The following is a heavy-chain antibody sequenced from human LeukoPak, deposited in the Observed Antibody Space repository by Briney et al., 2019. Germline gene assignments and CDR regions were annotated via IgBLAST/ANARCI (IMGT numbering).Heavy chain of an antibody. D-gene: IGHD3-10*01. CDR3: ARVFFNSRSGSGSYCIDY. J-gene: IGHJ4*02. V-gene: IGHV3-21*01. CDR2: ISSSSSYI. CDR1: GFTFSSYS. Sequence: PGGSLRLSCAASGFTFSSYSMNWVRQAPGKGLEWVSSISSSSSYIYYADSVKGRSTISRDNAKNSLYLQMNSLRAEDTAVYYCARVFFNSRSGSGSYCIDYWGQGTLVTVSS.